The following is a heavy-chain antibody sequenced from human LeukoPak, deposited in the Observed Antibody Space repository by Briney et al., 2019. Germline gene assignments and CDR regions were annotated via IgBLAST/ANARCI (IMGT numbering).Heavy chain of an antibody. CDR3: ARGPDKIAAAVPRNYYYYGMDV. D-gene: IGHD6-13*01. CDR1: GFTFSSYW. CDR2: IKQDGSEK. J-gene: IGHJ6*02. V-gene: IGHV3-7*01. Sequence: GGSLRLSCAASGFTFSSYWMRWVRQAPGKGLEWVANIKQDGSEKYYVDSVKGRFTISRDNAKNSLYLQMNSLRAEDTAVYYCARGPDKIAAAVPRNYYYYGMDVWGQGTTVTVSS.